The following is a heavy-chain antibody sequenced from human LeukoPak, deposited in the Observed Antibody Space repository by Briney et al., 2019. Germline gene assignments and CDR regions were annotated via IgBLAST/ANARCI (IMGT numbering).Heavy chain of an antibody. Sequence: GGSLRLSCAASGFTFSSYAMHWVRQAPGKGLEWVAVISYDGSNKYYADSVKGRFTISRDNSKNTLYLQVNSLRAEDTAVYYCARDPGWLLSYPDYWGQGTLVTVSS. CDR3: ARDPGWLLSYPDY. CDR1: GFTFSSYA. D-gene: IGHD3-3*01. V-gene: IGHV3-30-3*01. J-gene: IGHJ4*02. CDR2: ISYDGSNK.